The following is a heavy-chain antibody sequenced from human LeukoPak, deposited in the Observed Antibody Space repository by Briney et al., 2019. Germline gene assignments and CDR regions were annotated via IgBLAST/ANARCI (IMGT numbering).Heavy chain of an antibody. CDR2: INPNSGGT. J-gene: IGHJ3*02. CDR1: GYTFAGYY. D-gene: IGHD6-13*01. Sequence: GASVKVSCKASGYTFAGYYMHWVRQAPGQGLEWMGWINPNSGGTNYAQKFQGRVTMTRDTSISTAYMELSSLRSEDTAVYYCARPPGVAAAGLLDAFDIWGQGTMVTVSS. CDR3: ARPPGVAAAGLLDAFDI. V-gene: IGHV1-2*02.